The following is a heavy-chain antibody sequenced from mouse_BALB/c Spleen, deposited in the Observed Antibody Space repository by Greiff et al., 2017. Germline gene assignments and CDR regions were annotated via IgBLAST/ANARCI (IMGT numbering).Heavy chain of an antibody. V-gene: IGHV5-12-1*01. CDR1: GFAFSSYD. CDR2: ISSGGGST. D-gene: IGHD1-1*01. J-gene: IGHJ4*01. Sequence: EVKLVESGGGLVKPGGSLKLSCAASGFAFSSYDMSWVRQTPEKRLEWVAYISSGGGSTYYPDTVKGRFTISRDNAKNTLYLQMSSLKSEDTAMYYGARQNYGRGDAMDYWGQGTSVTVSS. CDR3: ARQNYGRGDAMDY.